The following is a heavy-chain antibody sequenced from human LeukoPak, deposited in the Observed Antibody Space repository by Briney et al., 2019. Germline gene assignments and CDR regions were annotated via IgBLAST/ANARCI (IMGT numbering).Heavy chain of an antibody. CDR1: GFTFSSYG. J-gene: IGHJ4*02. CDR2: IRYDGSNK. CDR3: ARGSRNYYDSSGYFSRDQDYGDFDY. V-gene: IGHV3-30*02. D-gene: IGHD3-22*01. Sequence: GGSLRLSCAASGFTFSSYGIHWVRQAPGKGLEWVAFIRYDGSNKYYADSVEGRFTISRDNSKNTLYLQMNSLRAEDTAVYYCARGSRNYYDSSGYFSRDQDYGDFDYWGQGTLVTVSS.